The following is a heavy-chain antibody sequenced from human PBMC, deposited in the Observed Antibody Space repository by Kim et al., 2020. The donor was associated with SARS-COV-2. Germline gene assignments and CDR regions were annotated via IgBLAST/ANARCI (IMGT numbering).Heavy chain of an antibody. D-gene: IGHD6-19*01. J-gene: IGHJ5*02. V-gene: IGHV1-2*04. Sequence: ASVKVSCKASGYTFTGYYMHWVRQAPGQGLEWMGWINLNSGGTNNAQKFQGWVTMTRDTSISTAYMELSRLRSDDTAVYYCARAKSGWDIWFDPWGQGTL. CDR2: INLNSGGT. CDR3: ARAKSGWDIWFDP. CDR1: GYTFTGYY.